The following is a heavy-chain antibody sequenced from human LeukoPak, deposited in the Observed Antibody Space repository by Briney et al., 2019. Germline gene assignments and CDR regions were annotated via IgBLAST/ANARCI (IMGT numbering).Heavy chain of an antibody. Sequence: PGRSLRLSCAASGFTFDDYAMHWVRQAPGKGLEWVSGISWNSGSIGYADSVKGRFTISRDNAKNSLYLQMNSLRAEDTALYYCAKGQSYGYVRNFDYWGQGTLVTVFS. CDR3: AKGQSYGYVRNFDY. CDR2: ISWNSGSI. V-gene: IGHV3-9*01. J-gene: IGHJ4*02. CDR1: GFTFDDYA. D-gene: IGHD5-18*01.